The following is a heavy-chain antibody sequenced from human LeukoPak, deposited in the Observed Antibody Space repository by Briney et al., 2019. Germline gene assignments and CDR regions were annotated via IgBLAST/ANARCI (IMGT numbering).Heavy chain of an antibody. CDR1: GFSFSSYG. D-gene: IGHD1-7*01. CDR3: AKGLITGTTLVY. J-gene: IGHJ4*02. CDR2: ISCDGSNR. Sequence: GGSLRLSCVASGFSFSSYGIHWVRQAPGKGLEWVAVISCDGSNRYYADSVKGRFTISRDNSKNTLYLQMSSLRAEDTAVYYCAKGLITGTTLVYWGQGTLVTVSS. V-gene: IGHV3-30*18.